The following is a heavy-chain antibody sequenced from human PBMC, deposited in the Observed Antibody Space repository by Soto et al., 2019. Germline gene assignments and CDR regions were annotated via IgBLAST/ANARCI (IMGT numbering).Heavy chain of an antibody. CDR3: AREENCRGGTCYSEYFHH. J-gene: IGHJ1*01. CDR1: GYIFTAYS. V-gene: IGHV1-46*01. Sequence: QVQLVQSGAEVKKPGASVKVSCKTSGYIFTAYSMHWVRQAPGQGLEWMGVVNPSGGSAHYAQSFEGSVTLTRDPSTSTFSMELSSLRSEDTALYYCAREENCRGGTCYSEYFHHWGQGTLVTDSS. CDR2: VNPSGGSA. D-gene: IGHD2-15*01.